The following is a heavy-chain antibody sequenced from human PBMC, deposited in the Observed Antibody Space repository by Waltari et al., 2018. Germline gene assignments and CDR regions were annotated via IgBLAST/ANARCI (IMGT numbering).Heavy chain of an antibody. CDR3: ARAAWRTSGTTSYSDY. V-gene: IGHV3-30-3*01. D-gene: IGHD1-1*01. CDR1: GFTFTSYA. Sequence: QVQLVESGGGVVQPGRSLRLSCAASGFTFTSYAMPWVRQAPGKGLEWVAVISYDGSNKDYADSVKGRFTISRDNSKNTLYLQMSGPTAEDTAVYYCARAAWRTSGTTSYSDYWGQGTLVIVSS. CDR2: ISYDGSNK. J-gene: IGHJ4*02.